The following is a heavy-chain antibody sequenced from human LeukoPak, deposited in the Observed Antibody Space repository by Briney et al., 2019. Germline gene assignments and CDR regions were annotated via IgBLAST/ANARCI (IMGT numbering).Heavy chain of an antibody. Sequence: GGSLRLSCEASGFTFSSYAMSWVRQAPGKGLEWVSAISGSGGSTYYADSVKGRLTISRDNSKNTLYLQMNSLRAEDTAVYYRAKDRGIVVVPEMDVWGQGTTVTVSS. CDR2: ISGSGGST. V-gene: IGHV3-23*01. CDR3: AKDRGIVVVPEMDV. D-gene: IGHD2-2*01. CDR1: GFTFSSYA. J-gene: IGHJ6*02.